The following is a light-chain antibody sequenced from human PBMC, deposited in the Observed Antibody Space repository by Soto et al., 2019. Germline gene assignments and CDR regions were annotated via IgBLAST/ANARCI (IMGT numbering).Light chain of an antibody. CDR3: QSYDNSLGV. V-gene: IGLV1-40*01. CDR2: GNS. CDR1: NSNIGAGYD. J-gene: IGLJ2*01. Sequence: QSVLTQPPSVSGAPGQRVTISCTGSNSNIGAGYDVHWYQQLPGTAPKLLIYGNSNRPSGVPDRFSGSKSGTSASLAITGLQAEDEAHYYCQSYDNSLGVFGGGTKVTVL.